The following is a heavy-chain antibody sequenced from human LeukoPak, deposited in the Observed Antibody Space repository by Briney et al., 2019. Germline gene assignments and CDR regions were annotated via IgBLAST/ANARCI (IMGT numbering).Heavy chain of an antibody. CDR3: AKANDY. J-gene: IGHJ4*02. Sequence: GGSLRLSCVASEFTFSTYGMHWVRQAPGKGLEWVAFIRYDGSDKYYADSVKGRFAISRDNSKNTLYLQMNSLRTEDTAVYYCAKANDYWGQGTLVTVSS. V-gene: IGHV3-30*02. CDR1: EFTFSTYG. CDR2: IRYDGSDK.